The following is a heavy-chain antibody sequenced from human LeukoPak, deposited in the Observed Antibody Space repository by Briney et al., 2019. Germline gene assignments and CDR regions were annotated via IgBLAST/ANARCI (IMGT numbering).Heavy chain of an antibody. V-gene: IGHV1-2*02. J-gene: IGHJ4*02. CDR2: ISPNSDDT. CDR1: GYTFTGYY. Sequence: GASVRVSCKASGYTFTGYYLHWVRQAPGQGLEWMGWISPNSDDTNYAQNFRGRVNMTRDTSISTAYMELSRLRSDDTAVYYCARDGRSGGYCSGGSCPKTNDYWGQGTLVTVSS. D-gene: IGHD2-15*01. CDR3: ARDGRSGGYCSGGSCPKTNDY.